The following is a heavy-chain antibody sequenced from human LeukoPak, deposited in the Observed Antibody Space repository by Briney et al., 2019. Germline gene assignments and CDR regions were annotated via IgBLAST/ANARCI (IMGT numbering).Heavy chain of an antibody. J-gene: IGHJ4*02. D-gene: IGHD5-12*01. Sequence: GESLKIPCKGSGYSFPSYWIGWVRQMPGKGLEWMGIIYPADSDSRYSPSFQGQVTISADKSISTTYLQWSSLKASDTAVYYCARRGYSEYEPSDYWGQGTLVTVSS. CDR2: IYPADSDS. CDR1: GYSFPSYW. V-gene: IGHV5-51*01. CDR3: ARRGYSEYEPSDY.